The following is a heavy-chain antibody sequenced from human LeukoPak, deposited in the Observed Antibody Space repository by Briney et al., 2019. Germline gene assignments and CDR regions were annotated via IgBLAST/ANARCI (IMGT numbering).Heavy chain of an antibody. J-gene: IGHJ4*02. CDR3: ARLGFESWYAY. V-gene: IGHV4-34*01. D-gene: IGHD6-13*01. Sequence: SETLSLTCAVYGGSFSGYYWSWIRQPPGKGLEWVGSIYYSGSTYYNPSLKSRVTISVDTSKNQFSLKLSSVTAADTAVYYCARLGFESWYAYWGQGTLVTVSS. CDR1: GGSFSGYY. CDR2: IYYSGST.